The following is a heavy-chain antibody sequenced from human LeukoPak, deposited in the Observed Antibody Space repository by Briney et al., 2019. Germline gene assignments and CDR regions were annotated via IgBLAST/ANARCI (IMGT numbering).Heavy chain of an antibody. CDR3: ARAGYSSIWYHSFDY. V-gene: IGHV3-33*01. CDR2: IWYDGSNK. D-gene: IGHD6-13*01. J-gene: IGHJ4*02. Sequence: GGSLRLSCAASGFTFSSYGMHWVRQAPGKGLEWVAVIWYDGSNKYYADSVKGRFTISRDNSKNTLYLQMNSLRAEDTAVYYCARAGYSSIWYHSFDYWGQGTLVTVSS. CDR1: GFTFSSYG.